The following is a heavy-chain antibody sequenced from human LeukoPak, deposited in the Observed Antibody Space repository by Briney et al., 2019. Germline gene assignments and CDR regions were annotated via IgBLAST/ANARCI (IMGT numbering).Heavy chain of an antibody. J-gene: IGHJ4*02. V-gene: IGHV1-69*04. CDR3: ARDLSSAQGDY. CDR1: GGTFSSYA. Sequence: SVKVSCKASGGTFSSYAISWVRQAPGQGLEWMGRIIPILGIANYAHKFQGRVTITADKSTSTAYMELSSLRSEDTAVYYCARDLSSAQGDYWGQGTLVSVS. D-gene: IGHD6-6*01. CDR2: IIPILGIA.